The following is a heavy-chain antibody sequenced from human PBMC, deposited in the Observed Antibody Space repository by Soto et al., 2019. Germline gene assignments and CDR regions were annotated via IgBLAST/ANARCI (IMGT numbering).Heavy chain of an antibody. D-gene: IGHD4-17*01. V-gene: IGHV1-3*01. CDR2: INAGNGNT. CDR1: VYTFTSYA. J-gene: IGHJ4*02. CDR3: ARLGDYPPYFDS. Sequence: XSVKVSCKASVYTFTSYAMHWVRQAPGQRLEWMGWINAGNGNTKYSQKFQGRVTITRDTSASTAYMELSSLRSEDTAVYYCARLGDYPPYFDSWGQGTLVTVSS.